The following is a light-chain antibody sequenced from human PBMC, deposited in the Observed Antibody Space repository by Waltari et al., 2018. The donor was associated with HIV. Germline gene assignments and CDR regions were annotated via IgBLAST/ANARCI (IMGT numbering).Light chain of an antibody. V-gene: IGLV1-44*01. CDR1: SPNIGSNT. CDR3: AAWDGNGHWV. Sequence: QSVLTQPPSASGAPGQRVTIPCSGSSPNIGSNTVSWYQQVPGKAPKFLTYSNYRRPSGVPDRLSGSLSGTSASLAISGVQVEDDADYYCAAWDGNGHWVFGGGTKLTVL. J-gene: IGLJ3*02. CDR2: SNY.